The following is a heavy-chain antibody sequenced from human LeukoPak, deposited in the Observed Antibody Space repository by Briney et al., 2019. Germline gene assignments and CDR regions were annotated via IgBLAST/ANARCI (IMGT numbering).Heavy chain of an antibody. V-gene: IGHV3-30*03. CDR1: GFTFSSYG. D-gene: IGHD3-10*01. J-gene: IGHJ4*02. CDR3: ARADYGSGTYIDY. CDR2: ISYDGSNK. Sequence: GSLRLSCAASGFTFSSYGMHWVRQAPGKGLEWVAVISYDGSNKYYADSVKGRFTISRDNSKNSLYLQMNSLRAEDTAVYYCARADYGSGTYIDYWGQGTLVTVSS.